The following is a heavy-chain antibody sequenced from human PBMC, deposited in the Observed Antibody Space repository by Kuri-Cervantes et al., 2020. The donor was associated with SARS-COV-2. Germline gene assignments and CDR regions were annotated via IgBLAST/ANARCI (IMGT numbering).Heavy chain of an antibody. CDR3: ARDPGGTS. D-gene: IGHD3-16*01. Sequence: GGSLRLSCAASGFTFSSYAMHWVRQAPDKGLEWVAVISYDGSNKYYADSVKGRFTISRDNSKNTLYLQMNSLRAEDTAVYYCARDPGGTSWGQGTLVTVSS. CDR1: GFTFSSYA. CDR2: ISYDGSNK. V-gene: IGHV3-30-3*01. J-gene: IGHJ4*02.